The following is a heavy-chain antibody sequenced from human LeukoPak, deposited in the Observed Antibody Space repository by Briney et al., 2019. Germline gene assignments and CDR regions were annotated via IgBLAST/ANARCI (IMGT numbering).Heavy chain of an antibody. Sequence: GASVKVSCKVSGYTLTELSMHWVRQAPGKGLEWMGGFDPEDGETIYAQKFQGRVTMTRDTSISTAYMELSRLRSDDTAVYYCARLLRYDPLSYFDYWGQGTLVTVSS. CDR1: GYTLTELS. D-gene: IGHD3-22*01. CDR3: ARLLRYDPLSYFDY. CDR2: FDPEDGET. J-gene: IGHJ4*02. V-gene: IGHV1-24*01.